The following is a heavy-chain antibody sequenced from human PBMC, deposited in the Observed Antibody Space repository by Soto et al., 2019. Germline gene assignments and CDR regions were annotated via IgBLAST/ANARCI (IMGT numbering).Heavy chain of an antibody. CDR2: IYYSGST. CDR1: GGSISFYY. J-gene: IGHJ4*02. Sequence: SETLSLTCTVSGGSISFYYWSWIRQPPGKGLEWIGNIYYSGSTNYNPSLKSRVTISVDTSKNQFSLKLSSVTAADTAVYYCARQLPDCSGGKCYPRSVDDWGQGTLVTVSS. V-gene: IGHV4-59*08. D-gene: IGHD2-15*01. CDR3: ARQLPDCSGGKCYPRSVDD.